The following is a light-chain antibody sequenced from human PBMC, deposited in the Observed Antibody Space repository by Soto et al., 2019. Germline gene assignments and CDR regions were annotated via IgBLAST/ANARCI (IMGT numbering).Light chain of an antibody. CDR2: AAS. CDR1: QDIRNF. Sequence: DIQMTQSPTSLSASVGDRVTITCRASQDIRNFVAWYQQKPGKAPKLLIYAASTLQSGVPSRFSGSGSGTDFTFTINSLHPEDVATYSCQKYSSVPVFGPGTKVEIK. CDR3: QKYSSVPV. V-gene: IGKV1-27*01. J-gene: IGKJ3*01.